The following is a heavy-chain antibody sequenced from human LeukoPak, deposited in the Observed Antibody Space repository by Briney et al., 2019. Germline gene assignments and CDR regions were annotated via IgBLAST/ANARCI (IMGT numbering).Heavy chain of an antibody. J-gene: IGHJ4*02. CDR2: INPNSGGT. CDR1: GYTFTGYY. Sequence: ASVKVSCKASGYTFTGYYMHWVRQAPGQGLEWMGWINPNSGGTKYTQKFQGRVTMTRHTSISTAYMELSRLRYDDTAVYYCARGSSVSGYDLDYWGQGTLVTVSS. D-gene: IGHD5-12*01. V-gene: IGHV1-2*02. CDR3: ARGSSVSGYDLDY.